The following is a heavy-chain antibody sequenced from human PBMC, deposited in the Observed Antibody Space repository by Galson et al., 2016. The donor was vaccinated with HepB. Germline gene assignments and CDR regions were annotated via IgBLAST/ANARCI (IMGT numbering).Heavy chain of an antibody. Sequence: LSLTCTVSGGSISPFFWSWIRQPPGKGLEWIAYIYYSGTPNYNPSLNSRVTISLDTSKSQFSLKVTSVTAADTAGYYCARSYGGYAFDIWGQGTMVTVSS. CDR2: IYYSGTP. V-gene: IGHV4-59*01. D-gene: IGHD4-23*01. CDR1: GGSISPFF. J-gene: IGHJ3*02. CDR3: ARSYGGYAFDI.